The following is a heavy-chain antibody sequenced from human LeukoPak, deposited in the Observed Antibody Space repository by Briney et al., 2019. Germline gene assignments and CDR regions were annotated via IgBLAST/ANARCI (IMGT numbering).Heavy chain of an antibody. Sequence: SETLSLTCAVYGGSFSGYYWSWIRQPPGKGLEWIGEINHSGSTNYNPSHKSRVTISVDTSKNQFSLKLSSVTAADTAVYYCARGVRTGYSYGPYFDYWGQGTLVTVSS. D-gene: IGHD5-18*01. CDR1: GGSFSGYY. CDR2: INHSGST. CDR3: ARGVRTGYSYGPYFDY. V-gene: IGHV4-34*01. J-gene: IGHJ4*02.